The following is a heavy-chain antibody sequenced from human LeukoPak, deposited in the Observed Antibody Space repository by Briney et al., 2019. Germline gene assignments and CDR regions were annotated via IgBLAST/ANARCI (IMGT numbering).Heavy chain of an antibody. J-gene: IGHJ4*02. D-gene: IGHD5-18*01. Sequence: SETLSLTCTVSGGSISTNYYWGWIRQPPGKGLEWIGNIFYSGSTYYGPSLKSRVTISVDMSTTQFSLKLSSVTAADTAVYYCARDPGYSYGPTLDYWGQGTLVTVSS. CDR1: GGSISTNYY. V-gene: IGHV4-39*02. CDR3: ARDPGYSYGPTLDY. CDR2: IFYSGST.